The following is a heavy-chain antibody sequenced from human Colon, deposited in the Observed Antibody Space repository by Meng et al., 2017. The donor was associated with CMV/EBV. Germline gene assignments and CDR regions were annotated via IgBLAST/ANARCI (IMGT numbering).Heavy chain of an antibody. J-gene: IGHJ4*02. V-gene: IGHV3-23*05. CDR1: GFTFTDYT. Sequence: GESLKISCVASGFTFTDYTMAWIRQAPGQGLEWVSSIDSPSHSPYYAASVKGRFIISRDNSRNTVYLQMRGLRADDTALYFCAKGGPPEGRFFEWSIGYWGPGTQVTVSS. CDR2: IDSPSHSP. CDR3: AKGGPPEGRFFEWSIGY. D-gene: IGHD3-3*01.